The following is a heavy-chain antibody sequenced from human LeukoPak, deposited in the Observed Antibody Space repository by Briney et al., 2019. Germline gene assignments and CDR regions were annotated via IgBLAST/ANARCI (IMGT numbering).Heavy chain of an antibody. D-gene: IGHD3-10*01. Sequence: SETLSLTCTVSGGSISSYYWSWIRQPPGKGLEWIGYIYYSGSTNYNPSLKSRVTISVDTSKNQFSLKLSSVTAADTAVYYCARGIWFGEFTPPYYFDYWGQGTLVTVSS. J-gene: IGHJ4*02. CDR1: GGSISSYY. CDR2: IYYSGST. CDR3: ARGIWFGEFTPPYYFDY. V-gene: IGHV4-59*01.